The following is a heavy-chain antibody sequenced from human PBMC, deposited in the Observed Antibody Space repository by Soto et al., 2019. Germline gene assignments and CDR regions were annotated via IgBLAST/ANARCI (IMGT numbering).Heavy chain of an antibody. V-gene: IGHV3-13*01. J-gene: IGHJ6*02. CDR3: ARSTIFGVVTYGMDV. Sequence: LRLSFAASGFTFSSYDMHWVRQATGKGLEWVSAIGTAGDTYYPGSVKGRFTISRENAKNSLYLQMNSLRAGDTAVYYCARSTIFGVVTYGMDVWGQGATVTVSS. CDR1: GFTFSSYD. D-gene: IGHD3-3*01. CDR2: IGTAGDT.